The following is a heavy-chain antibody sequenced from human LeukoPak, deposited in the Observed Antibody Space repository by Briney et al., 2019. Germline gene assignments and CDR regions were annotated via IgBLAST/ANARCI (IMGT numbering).Heavy chain of an antibody. CDR1: GFTVSSNY. CDR2: IYSCGST. CDR3: ARELVEWEQIYFDY. Sequence: PGGSLRLSCAASGFTVSSNYMSWVRQAPGKGLEWVSVIYSCGSTYYADSVKGRFTISRDNSKNTLYLQMNSLRAEDTAVYYCARELVEWEQIYFDYWGQGTLVTVSS. V-gene: IGHV3-66*03. D-gene: IGHD1-26*01. J-gene: IGHJ4*02.